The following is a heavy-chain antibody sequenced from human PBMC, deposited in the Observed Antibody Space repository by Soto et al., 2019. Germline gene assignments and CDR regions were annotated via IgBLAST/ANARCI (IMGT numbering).Heavy chain of an antibody. V-gene: IGHV1-24*01. CDR3: ATEHPSYYYDSSGLYC. D-gene: IGHD3-22*01. J-gene: IGHJ4*02. Sequence: GKGLEWMGGFDPEDGETIYAQKFQGRVTMTEDTSTDTAYMELSSLRSEDTAVYYCATEHPSYYYDSSGLYCWGQGTVVPSP. CDR2: FDPEDGET.